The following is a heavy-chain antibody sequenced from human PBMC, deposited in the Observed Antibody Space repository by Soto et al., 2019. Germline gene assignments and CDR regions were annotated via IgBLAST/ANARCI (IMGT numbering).Heavy chain of an antibody. CDR2: IIPIFGTA. Sequence: QVQLVQSGAEVKKPGSSVKVSCKASGGTLSSYATSWVRQAPGQGLEWMGGIIPIFGTANYAQKFQGRVTITADESTSTAYMELSSLRSEDTAVYYCARDLIAVAGAYYYYAMDVWGQGTTVTVSS. D-gene: IGHD6-19*01. J-gene: IGHJ6*02. CDR3: ARDLIAVAGAYYYYAMDV. V-gene: IGHV1-69*01. CDR1: GGTLSSYA.